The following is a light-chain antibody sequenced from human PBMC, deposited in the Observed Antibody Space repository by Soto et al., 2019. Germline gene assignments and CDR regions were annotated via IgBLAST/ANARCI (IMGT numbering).Light chain of an antibody. Sequence: DIQMSQSPSSLSASIGDRVTITCRASQNIYNYLNWYQQKPGKAPKLLIFTASSLRSGVPSRFSGSGSGTDFTLTIRTLQPEDFAAYYCQQRFSPFPISFGQGTRLEMK. CDR1: QNIYNY. V-gene: IGKV1-39*01. J-gene: IGKJ5*01. CDR3: QQRFSPFPIS. CDR2: TAS.